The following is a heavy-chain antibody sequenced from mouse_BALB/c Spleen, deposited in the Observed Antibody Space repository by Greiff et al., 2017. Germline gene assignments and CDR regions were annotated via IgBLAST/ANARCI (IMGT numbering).Heavy chain of an antibody. Sequence: EVKLMESGGGLVQPGGSLKLSCAASGFTFSSYTMSWVRQTPEKRLEWVAYISNGGGSTYYPDTVKGRFTISRDNAKNTLYLQMSSLKSEDTAMYYCARGGWLLPFAYWGQGTLVTVSA. J-gene: IGHJ3*01. D-gene: IGHD2-3*01. CDR1: GFTFSSYT. CDR3: ARGGWLLPFAY. CDR2: ISNGGGST. V-gene: IGHV5-12-2*01.